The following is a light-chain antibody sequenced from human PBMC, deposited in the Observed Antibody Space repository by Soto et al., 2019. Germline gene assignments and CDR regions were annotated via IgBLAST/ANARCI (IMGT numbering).Light chain of an antibody. CDR2: GNS. V-gene: IGLV1-40*01. Sequence: QSVLTQPPSVSGAPGQRVTISCTGSSSNIGAGYDVHWYQQLPGTAPKLLIYGNSNRPSGVPDRFSGSKSGTSASLAITGLQGEDEAYYYCQSYDGSLSGHVVFGGGTKLTVL. J-gene: IGLJ2*01. CDR3: QSYDGSLSGHVV. CDR1: SSNIGAGYD.